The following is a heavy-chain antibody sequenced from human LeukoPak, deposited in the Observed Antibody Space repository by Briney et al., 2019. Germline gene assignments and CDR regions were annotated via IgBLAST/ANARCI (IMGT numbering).Heavy chain of an antibody. CDR3: ARGLWFGELYGVRYYHYYMDV. D-gene: IGHD3-10*01. V-gene: IGHV1-46*01. CDR2: INPSGGST. CDR1: GYTFTSYY. J-gene: IGHJ6*03. Sequence: GASVKVSCKASGYTFTSYYMHWVRQAPGQGLEWMGIINPSGGSTSYAQKFQGRVTMTRDTSTSTVYMELSSLRSEDTAVYYCARGLWFGELYGVRYYHYYMDVWGKGTTVTVSS.